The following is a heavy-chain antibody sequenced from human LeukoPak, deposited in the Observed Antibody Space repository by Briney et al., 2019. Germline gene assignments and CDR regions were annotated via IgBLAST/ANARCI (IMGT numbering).Heavy chain of an antibody. J-gene: IGHJ4*02. Sequence: SETLSLTCTVSGGSISSSSYYWGWIRQPPGTGLEWIGSIYYSGSTYYNPSLKSRVTISVDTSKNQFSLKLSSVTAADTAVYYCARRGAGAAAGSDYWGQGTLVTVSS. D-gene: IGHD6-13*01. CDR1: GGSISSSSYY. CDR2: IYYSGST. V-gene: IGHV4-39*01. CDR3: ARRGAGAAAGSDY.